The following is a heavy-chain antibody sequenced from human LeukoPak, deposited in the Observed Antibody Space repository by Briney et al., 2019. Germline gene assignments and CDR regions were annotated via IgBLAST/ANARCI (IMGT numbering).Heavy chain of an antibody. J-gene: IGHJ5*02. CDR2: IIPIFGTA. CDR3: ARDNIVVTVRSFVRGPFFWFDP. D-gene: IGHD5-12*01. CDR1: GGTFSSYA. Sequence: GSSVKVSCKASGGTFSSYAISWVRQAPGQGLEWMGGIIPIFGTANYAQKFQGRVTITADKSTSTAYMELSSLRSEDTAVYYCARDNIVVTVRSFVRGPFFWFDPWGQGTLVTVSS. V-gene: IGHV1-69*06.